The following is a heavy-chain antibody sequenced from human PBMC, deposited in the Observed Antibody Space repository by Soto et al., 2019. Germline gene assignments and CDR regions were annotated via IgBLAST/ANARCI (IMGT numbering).Heavy chain of an antibody. CDR2: IYYSGST. CDR3: ARIGYSSGYYYGIDY. D-gene: IGHD3-22*01. V-gene: IGHV4-30-4*01. Sequence: SETLSLTCTVSGGSISSGDYYWSWIRQPPGKGLEWIGYIYYSGSTYYNPSLKSRVTISVDTSKNQFSLKLSSVTAADTAVYYCARIGYSSGYYYGIDYWGQGTLVTSPQ. J-gene: IGHJ4*02. CDR1: GGSISSGDYY.